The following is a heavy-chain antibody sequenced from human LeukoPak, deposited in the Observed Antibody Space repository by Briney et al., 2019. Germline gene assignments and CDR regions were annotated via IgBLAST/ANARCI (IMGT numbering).Heavy chain of an antibody. Sequence: GGSLRLSCAASGFTFSSYAMSWVRQAPGKGLEWVSAISGSGGSTYYADSVKGRFTISRDNSKNTLYLQMNSLTTEDTAVYYCTTGSGYSTDWYDLWGQGTLVTVSS. CDR2: ISGSGGST. D-gene: IGHD6-13*01. J-gene: IGHJ5*02. V-gene: IGHV3-23*01. CDR3: TTGSGYSTDWYDL. CDR1: GFTFSSYA.